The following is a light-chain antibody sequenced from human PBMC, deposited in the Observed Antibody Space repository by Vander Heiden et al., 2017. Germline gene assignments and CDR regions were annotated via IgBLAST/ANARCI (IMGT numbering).Light chain of an antibody. CDR3: QSADSSGTYVV. J-gene: IGLJ2*01. CDR1: AMQKEY. V-gene: IGLV3-25*03. Sequence: SYELTQPPSVSVPPGQTARITRSGDAMQKEYAYWYQQKPGQAPVLVIYKDSERPSGIPERFSGSSSGTTVTLTISGVQAEDEADYYCQSADSSGTYVVFGGGTKLTVL. CDR2: KDS.